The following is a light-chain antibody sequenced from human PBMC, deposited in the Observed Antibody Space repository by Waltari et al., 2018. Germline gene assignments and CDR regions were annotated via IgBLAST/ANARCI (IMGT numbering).Light chain of an antibody. CDR3: QQSYSVPLT. V-gene: IGKV1-39*01. CDR2: AAS. J-gene: IGKJ1*01. Sequence: DIQMTKSPSSLSASVGDTVNIACRASQFINNYLNWYQQKPGKAPKLLIYAASILKHGVPAKCRCSGSATDFTLTISRLQFEDFATYYCQQSYSVPLTFGQGTRVEIK. CDR1: QFINNY.